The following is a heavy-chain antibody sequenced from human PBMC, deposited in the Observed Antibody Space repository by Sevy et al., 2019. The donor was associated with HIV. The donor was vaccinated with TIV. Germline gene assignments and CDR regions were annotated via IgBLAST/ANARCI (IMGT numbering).Heavy chain of an antibody. CDR1: EFTFSSYW. V-gene: IGHV3-7*01. D-gene: IGHD1-26*01. CDR3: ARSGGSYDYGMDV. Sequence: GGSLRLSCAASEFTFSSYWMSWVRQAPGKGLEWVANIKQDGIEKYYVDSVKGRFTISRDNAKNSLYLQMNSLRAEDTAVYYCARSGGSYDYGMDVWGQGTTVTVSS. J-gene: IGHJ6*02. CDR2: IKQDGIEK.